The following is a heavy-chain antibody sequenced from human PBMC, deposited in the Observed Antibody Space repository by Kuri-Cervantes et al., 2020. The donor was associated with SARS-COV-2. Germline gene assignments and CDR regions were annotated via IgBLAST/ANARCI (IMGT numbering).Heavy chain of an antibody. J-gene: IGHJ3*02. Sequence: QTLSLTCAVSGGSISSGGYSWSWIRQPPGKGLEWIGYIYHRGSTYYNPSLKSRLTISVDRSKNQFSLKLSSVTAAETAVYYCASSAVDRSGDAFDIWGQGTMVTVSS. CDR1: GGSISSGGYS. CDR2: IYHRGST. V-gene: IGHV4-30-2*01. D-gene: IGHD2-2*01. CDR3: ASSAVDRSGDAFDI.